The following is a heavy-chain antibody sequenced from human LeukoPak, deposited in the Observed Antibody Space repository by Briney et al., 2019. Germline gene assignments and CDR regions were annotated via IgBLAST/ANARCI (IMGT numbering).Heavy chain of an antibody. V-gene: IGHV3-23*01. Sequence: GGSLRLSCAASGFTFNTYAVSWVRQAPGKGLEWVSAISYSGGYTYYADSVKGRFTISRDTSKNTVYLQMNSLRAEDTAVYYCARGNFLRHFDSSPPYWGRGTLVTVSS. CDR3: ARGNFLRHFDSSPPY. CDR1: GFTFNTYA. J-gene: IGHJ4*02. CDR2: ISYSGGYT. D-gene: IGHD3-9*01.